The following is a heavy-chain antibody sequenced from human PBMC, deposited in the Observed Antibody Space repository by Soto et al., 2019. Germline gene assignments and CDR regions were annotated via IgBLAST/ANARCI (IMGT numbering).Heavy chain of an antibody. CDR3: ATESGSTYGYFDY. CDR1: GGSISNTNW. V-gene: IGHV4-30-4*01. J-gene: IGHJ4*02. CDR2: ISNSGST. Sequence: SETLSLTCTVSGGSISNTNWWSWIRQSPGKGLEWIGYISNSGSTGYNPSLKTRLSMSVDRSKNQFTLRLTSVTAADTAVYFCATESGSTYGYFDYWGQGTQVTVSS. D-gene: IGHD4-17*01.